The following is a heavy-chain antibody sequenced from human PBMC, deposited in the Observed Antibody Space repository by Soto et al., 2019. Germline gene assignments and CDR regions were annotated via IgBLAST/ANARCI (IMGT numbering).Heavy chain of an antibody. CDR2: IYYSGST. Sequence: SETLSLTCTVSGGSISSYYWSWIRQPPGKGLEWIGYIYYSGSTNYNPSLKSRVTISVDTSKNQFSLKLSSVTAADTAVYYCAREFRKGQWPYLDDWGQGTLVTVSS. CDR1: GGSISSYY. D-gene: IGHD6-19*01. J-gene: IGHJ4*02. CDR3: AREFRKGQWPYLDD. V-gene: IGHV4-59*01.